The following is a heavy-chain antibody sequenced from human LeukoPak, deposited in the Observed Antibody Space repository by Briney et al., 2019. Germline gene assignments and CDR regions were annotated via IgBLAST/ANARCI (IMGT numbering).Heavy chain of an antibody. Sequence: GASVKVSCKASGYTFTGYYMHWVRQAPGQGLEWMGWINPNSGGTNYAQKFQGRVTMTRDTSISTAYMELSRLRSDDTAVYYCARDLRPVNRIAAAGTGSWFDYWGQGTLVTVSS. J-gene: IGHJ4*02. CDR3: ARDLRPVNRIAAAGTGSWFDY. V-gene: IGHV1-2*02. D-gene: IGHD6-13*01. CDR1: GYTFTGYY. CDR2: INPNSGGT.